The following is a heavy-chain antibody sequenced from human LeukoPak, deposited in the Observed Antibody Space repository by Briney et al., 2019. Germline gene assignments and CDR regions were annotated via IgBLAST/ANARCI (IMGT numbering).Heavy chain of an antibody. CDR1: GGTFSSYA. Sequence: ASVKVSCKASGGTFSSYAISWVRQAPGQGLEWMGGIIPIFGTANYAQKFQGRVTITADESTSTAYMELSSLRSEDTAVYYCARKGPVRELRGTNRFDYWGQGTLVTVSS. CDR3: ARKGPVRELRGTNRFDY. CDR2: IIPIFGTA. D-gene: IGHD1/OR15-1a*01. J-gene: IGHJ4*02. V-gene: IGHV1-69*13.